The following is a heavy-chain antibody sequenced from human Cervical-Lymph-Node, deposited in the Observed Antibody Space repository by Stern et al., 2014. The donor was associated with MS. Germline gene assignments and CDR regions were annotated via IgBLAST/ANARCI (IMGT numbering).Heavy chain of an antibody. CDR1: GGTFSSYA. CDR2: IIPIFGTA. Sequence: QLVQSGAEVKKPGSSVKVSCKASGGTFSSYAISWVRQAPGQGLEWMGGIIPIFGTANYAQKFQGRVTITADESTSTAYMELSSLRSEDTAVYYCATSTYYYDSSGYYDFDYWGQGTLVTVSS. V-gene: IGHV1-69*01. CDR3: ATSTYYYDSSGYYDFDY. J-gene: IGHJ4*02. D-gene: IGHD3-22*01.